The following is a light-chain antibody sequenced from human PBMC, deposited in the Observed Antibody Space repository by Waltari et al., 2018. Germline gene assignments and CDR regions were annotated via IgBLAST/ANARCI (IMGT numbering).Light chain of an antibody. CDR2: GAS. J-gene: IGKJ4*01. V-gene: IGKV3-20*01. CDR3: QQYANSPLT. CDR1: QIITNTY. Sequence: EIVLTQSPGAMSLSPGGRATLPCRATQIITNTYLAWYQPKPGQAPRLLIFGASNRATGIPDRFSGSGSGTDFTLTIYGLEPEDSAVYYCQQYANSPLTFGGGATVAIK.